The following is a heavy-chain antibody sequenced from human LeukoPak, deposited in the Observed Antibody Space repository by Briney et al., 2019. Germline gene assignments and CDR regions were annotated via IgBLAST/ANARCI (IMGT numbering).Heavy chain of an antibody. V-gene: IGHV4-34*01. D-gene: IGHD6-13*01. CDR1: GGSFSGYY. J-gene: IGHJ4*02. CDR2: INHSGST. Sequence: SETLSLTCAVYGGSFSGYYWSWIPQPPGKGLEGIGEINHSGSTNYNPSLKSRVPISVDTSKNQFSLKLSSVTAADSAVYYCARSKSWYVDYWGQGTLVTVSS. CDR3: ARSKSWYVDY.